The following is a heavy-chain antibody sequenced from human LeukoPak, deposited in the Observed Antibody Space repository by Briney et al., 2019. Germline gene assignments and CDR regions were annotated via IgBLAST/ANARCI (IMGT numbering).Heavy chain of an antibody. V-gene: IGHV4-59*01. Sequence: SGTLSLTCSVSGGSICSYYWTWVRQPPGKGVEWIGLIYYTGSTTYNPSPKSGDTISLETCKRQFSLNLRSVTAEDTGRYYFARAGNRGYGDNAFVFWDQGTTVTVSS. CDR2: IYYTGST. CDR3: ARAGNRGYGDNAFVF. CDR1: GGSICSYY. D-gene: IGHD5-12*01. J-gene: IGHJ3*01.